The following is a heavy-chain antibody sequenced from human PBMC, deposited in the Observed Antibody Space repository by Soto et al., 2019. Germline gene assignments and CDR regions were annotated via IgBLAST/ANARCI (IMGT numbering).Heavy chain of an antibody. CDR2: IWYDGNNK. CDR3: ARDPSRFCISSTCHGRFDY. CDR1: GFTFSSYG. D-gene: IGHD2-2*01. J-gene: IGHJ4*02. V-gene: IGHV3-33*01. Sequence: PGGALGLSCAASGFTFSSYGMHWVRQAPGKGLEWVAVIWYDGNNKYYTESVNGRFTISRDNSKNTLYLQMNSLRDEDTAVYFCARDPSRFCISSTCHGRFDYWGQGTLVTVSS.